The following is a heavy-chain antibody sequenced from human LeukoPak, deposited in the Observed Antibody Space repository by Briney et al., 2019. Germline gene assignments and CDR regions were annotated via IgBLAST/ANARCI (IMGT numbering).Heavy chain of an antibody. D-gene: IGHD3-22*01. Sequence: ASVKVSCKASGGTFSSYAISWVRQAPGQGLEWMGWISAYNGNTNYAQKLQGRVTMTTDTSASTAYMELRSLRSDDTAVYYCARDSPYDSSGYYYVEPYFDYWGQGTLVTVSS. CDR1: GGTFSSYA. CDR2: ISAYNGNT. J-gene: IGHJ4*02. V-gene: IGHV1-18*01. CDR3: ARDSPYDSSGYYYVEPYFDY.